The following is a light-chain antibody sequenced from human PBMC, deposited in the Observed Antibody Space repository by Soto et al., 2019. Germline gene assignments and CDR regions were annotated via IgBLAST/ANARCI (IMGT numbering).Light chain of an antibody. V-gene: IGKV1-13*02. CDR2: HAS. J-gene: IGKJ1*01. Sequence: AIQMTQSPSSLSASVGDRVTISCRASQGIGNALGWYQQKPGTAPKLLIYHASTLESGVPSRFSGSGSGTEFTLTISSLQPDDFATYYCQQYMSYSFGQGTKVDIK. CDR1: QGIGNA. CDR3: QQYMSYS.